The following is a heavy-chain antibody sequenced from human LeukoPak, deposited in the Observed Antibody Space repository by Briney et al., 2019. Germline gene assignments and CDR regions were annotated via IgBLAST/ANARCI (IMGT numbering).Heavy chain of an antibody. CDR2: ISYDGSNK. J-gene: IGHJ4*02. CDR3: AKDPGFRMVATIFFDY. CDR1: GFTFSSYG. Sequence: GGSLRLSCAASGFTFSSYGMHWVRQAPGKGLEWVAVISYDGSNKYYADSVKGRFTISRDNSKNTLYLQMNSLRAEDTAVYYCAKDPGFRMVATIFFDYWGQGTLVTVSS. D-gene: IGHD5-12*01. V-gene: IGHV3-30*18.